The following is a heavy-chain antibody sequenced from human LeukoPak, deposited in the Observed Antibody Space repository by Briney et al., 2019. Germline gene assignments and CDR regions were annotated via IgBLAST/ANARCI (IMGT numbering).Heavy chain of an antibody. D-gene: IGHD3-16*02. CDR1: GGTFSSYA. CDR2: IIPIFGTA. J-gene: IGHJ4*02. CDR3: ARDRRYDYVWGSYRPGWDY. Sequence: EASVKVSCKASGGTFSSYAISWVRQAPGQGLEWMGGIIPIFGTANYAQKFQGRVTITADKSTSTAYMELSSLRSEDTAVYYCARDRRYDYVWGSYRPGWDYWGQGTLVTVSS. V-gene: IGHV1-69*06.